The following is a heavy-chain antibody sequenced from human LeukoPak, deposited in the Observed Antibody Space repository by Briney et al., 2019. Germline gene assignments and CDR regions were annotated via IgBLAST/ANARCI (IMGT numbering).Heavy chain of an antibody. Sequence: PGGSLRLSCAASGFTFSGSAMHWIRQASGKGLEWVGRIRSKANSYATAYAASVKGRFTISRDDSKSTAYLQMNSLKTEDTAVYYCTRRENRGVDYWGQGTLVTVSS. D-gene: IGHD2/OR15-2a*01. CDR1: GFTFSGSA. CDR3: TRRENRGVDY. CDR2: IRSKANSYAT. V-gene: IGHV3-73*01. J-gene: IGHJ4*02.